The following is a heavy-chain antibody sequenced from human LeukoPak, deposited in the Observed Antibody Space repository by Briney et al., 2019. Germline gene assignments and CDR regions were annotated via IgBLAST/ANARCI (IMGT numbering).Heavy chain of an antibody. CDR2: ISGSGGST. D-gene: IGHD6-6*01. V-gene: IGHV3-23*01. CDR3: AKVYSSSSRGFDY. CDR1: GFTFSSYA. Sequence: GGSLRLSCAATGFTFSSYAMSWVRQAPGKGLEWVSAISGSGGSTYYADSVKGRFTISRDNSKNTLYLQMNSLRAEDTAVYYRAKVYSSSSRGFDYWGQGTLVTVSS. J-gene: IGHJ4*02.